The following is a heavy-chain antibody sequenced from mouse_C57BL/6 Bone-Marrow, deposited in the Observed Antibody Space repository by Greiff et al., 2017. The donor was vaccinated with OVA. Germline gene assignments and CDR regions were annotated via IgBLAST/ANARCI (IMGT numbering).Heavy chain of an antibody. CDR3: TTGDNDAMDY. Sequence: VHVKQSGAELVRPGASVKLSCTASGFNIKDDYMHWVKQRPEQGLEWIGWIDPENGDTEYASKFQGKATITADTSSNTAYLQLSSLTSEDTAVYYCTTGDNDAMDYWGQGTSVTVSS. V-gene: IGHV14-4*01. CDR1: GFNIKDDY. CDR2: IDPENGDT. J-gene: IGHJ4*01. D-gene: IGHD1-3*01.